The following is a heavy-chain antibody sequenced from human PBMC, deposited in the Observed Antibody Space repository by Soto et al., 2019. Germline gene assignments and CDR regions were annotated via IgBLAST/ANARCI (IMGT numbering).Heavy chain of an antibody. CDR1: GFSLSTSGVG. V-gene: IGHV2-5*02. CDR3: AHRPSYCSGGSGYSGVDY. CDR2: IYWDDDK. J-gene: IGHJ4*02. Sequence: QITLKESGPTLVKPTQTLTLTCTFSGFSLSTSGVGVGWIRQPPGKALEWLALIYWDDDKRYSPSLKSRLTIPKDTSKNQVGLTMTNMDPVDTATYYCAHRPSYCSGGSGYSGVDYWGQGTLVTVSS. D-gene: IGHD2-15*01.